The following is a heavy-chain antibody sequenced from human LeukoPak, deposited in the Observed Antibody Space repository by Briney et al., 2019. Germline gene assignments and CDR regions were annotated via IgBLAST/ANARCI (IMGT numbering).Heavy chain of an antibody. D-gene: IGHD3-16*02. CDR3: ARDHLTVIEGPGN. V-gene: IGHV1-2*02. Sequence: ASVKVSCKASGYTFTDYYMCWVRQTPGQGLEWMGWINPNSGGTNYAQKFQGRVTMTRDTSITTAYMELSRLRFDDTAVYYCARDHLTVIEGPGNWGQGTLVTVSS. CDR1: GYTFTDYY. J-gene: IGHJ4*02. CDR2: INPNSGGT.